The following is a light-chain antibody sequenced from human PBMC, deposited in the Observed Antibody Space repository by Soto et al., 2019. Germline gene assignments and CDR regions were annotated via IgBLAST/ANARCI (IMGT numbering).Light chain of an antibody. V-gene: IGKV3-15*01. CDR2: GAS. Sequence: IAMTQSPATLSFSPGETATLSCRASQTVTSSLAWHQQKPGQAPRLLIYGASTRATVIPPRFSGSGSGTEFTLTISSLQPEDFAVYYRQQYNNWPPWTFGQGTKVDIK. J-gene: IGKJ1*01. CDR1: QTVTSS. CDR3: QQYNNWPPWT.